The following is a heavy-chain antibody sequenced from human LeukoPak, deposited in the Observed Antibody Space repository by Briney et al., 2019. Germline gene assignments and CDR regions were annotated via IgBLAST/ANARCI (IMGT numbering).Heavy chain of an antibody. CDR1: GFIFSHYG. CDR2: IWSDGTNR. Sequence: GGSLRLSCAASGFIFSHYGMHWDRQAPGKGLEWVAVIWSDGTNRYYADSVKGRFSINRDDSQKRVFLQMNSLRAEDTAVYYCARDAQRGFDYSNSLQYWGQGALVTVSS. CDR3: ARDAQRGFDYSNSLQY. V-gene: IGHV3-33*01. D-gene: IGHD4-11*01. J-gene: IGHJ4*02.